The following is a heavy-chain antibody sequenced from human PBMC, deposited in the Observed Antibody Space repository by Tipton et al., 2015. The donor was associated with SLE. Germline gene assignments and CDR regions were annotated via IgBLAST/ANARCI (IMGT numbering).Heavy chain of an antibody. CDR1: GYSISSGYY. CDR3: ARGDYFDY. Sequence: TLSLTCTVSGYSISSGYYWGWIRQPPGKGLEWIGYIYYSGSTNYNPSLKSRVTISVDTSKNQFSLKLSSVTAADTAVYYCARGDYFDYWGQGTLVTVSS. J-gene: IGHJ4*02. CDR2: IYYSGST. V-gene: IGHV4-61*01.